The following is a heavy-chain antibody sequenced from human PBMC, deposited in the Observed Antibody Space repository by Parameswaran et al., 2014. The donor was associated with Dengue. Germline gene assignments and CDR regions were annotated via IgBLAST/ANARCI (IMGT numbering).Heavy chain of an antibody. D-gene: IGHD3-3*01. CDR3: ARGLDFWSGYRGDY. Sequence: RWIRQPPGKGLEWIGEINHSGSTNYNPSLKSRVTISVDTSKNQFSLKLSSVTAADTAVYYCARGLDFWSGYRGDYWGQGTLVTVSS. V-gene: IGHV4-34*01. CDR2: INHSGST. J-gene: IGHJ4*02.